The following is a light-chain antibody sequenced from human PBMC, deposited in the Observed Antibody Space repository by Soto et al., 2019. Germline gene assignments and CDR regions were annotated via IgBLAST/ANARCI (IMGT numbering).Light chain of an antibody. CDR2: RAT. CDR3: QEYNSY. CDR1: QIIDDW. J-gene: IGKJ4*01. Sequence: DIHMTQSPDTLSASVGDRVTITCRAGQIIDDWLAWYQQKAGKPPRLLIYRATNLETGVPSRFSGSRYGTEFTLTINNLQPDDSATYYCQEYNSYFGGGTKVEIK. V-gene: IGKV1-5*03.